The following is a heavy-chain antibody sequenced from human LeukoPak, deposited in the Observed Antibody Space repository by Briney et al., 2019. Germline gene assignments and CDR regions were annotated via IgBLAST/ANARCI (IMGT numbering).Heavy chain of an antibody. D-gene: IGHD2-21*01. J-gene: IGHJ4*02. CDR3: AKAPVTTCRGAYCYPFDY. CDR1: GFTLSSYA. V-gene: IGHV3-23*01. CDR2: ISDSGNT. Sequence: AGGSLRLSCAASGFTLSSYAMSWVRQAPGKGVEWVSAISDSGNTYHADSVKGRFTISRDSSKNTLFLQMNRLRPEDAAVYYCAKAPVTTCRGAYCYPFDYWGQGTLVTVSS.